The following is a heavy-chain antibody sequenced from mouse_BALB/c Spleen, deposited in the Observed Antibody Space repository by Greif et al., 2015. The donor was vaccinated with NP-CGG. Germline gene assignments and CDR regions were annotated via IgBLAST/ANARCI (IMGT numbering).Heavy chain of an antibody. D-gene: IGHD3-1*01. Sequence: QVQLQQSGAELVRPGASVKLSCKASGYTFTSYWINWVKQRPGQGLEWIGNIYPSDSYTNYNQKFKDKATLTVDKSSSTAYMQLSSPTSEDSAVYYCTKGALNYAMDYWGQGTSVTVSS. CDR3: TKGALNYAMDY. CDR1: GYTFTSYW. V-gene: IGHV1-69*02. J-gene: IGHJ4*01. CDR2: IYPSDSYT.